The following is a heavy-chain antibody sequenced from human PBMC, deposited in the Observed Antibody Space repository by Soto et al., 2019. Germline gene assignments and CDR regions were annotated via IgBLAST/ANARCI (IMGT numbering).Heavy chain of an antibody. CDR3: ARDEWVGENSDFDY. CDR1: GFTFSSYS. CDR2: ISSSSSYI. J-gene: IGHJ4*02. Sequence: GGSLRLSCAASGFTFSSYSMNWVRQAPGKGLEWVSSISSSSSYIYYADSVKGRFTISRDNAKNSLYLQMNSLRAEDTAVYYCARDEWVGENSDFDYWGQGTLVTVSS. D-gene: IGHD3-10*01. V-gene: IGHV3-21*01.